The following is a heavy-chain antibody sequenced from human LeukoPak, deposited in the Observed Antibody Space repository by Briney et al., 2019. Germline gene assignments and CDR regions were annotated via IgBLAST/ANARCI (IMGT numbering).Heavy chain of an antibody. CDR3: ARALVVVVAAQRDWFDP. CDR1: GYTFTGYY. J-gene: IGHJ5*02. Sequence: ASVKVSCKASGYTFTGYYMHWVQQAPGQGLEWMGWINPISGGTNYAQKFQGRVTITADESTSTAYMELSSLRSEDTAVYYCARALVVVVAAQRDWFDPWGQGTLVTVSS. V-gene: IGHV1-2*02. CDR2: INPISGGT. D-gene: IGHD2-15*01.